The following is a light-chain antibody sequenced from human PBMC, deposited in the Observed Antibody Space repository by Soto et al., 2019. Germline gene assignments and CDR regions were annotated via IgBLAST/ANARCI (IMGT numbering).Light chain of an antibody. CDR1: NSDVGGYNY. CDR3: SSYTSSSTRV. CDR2: DVS. Sequence: QSALTQPASVSGSPGQSIAISCTGSNSDVGGYNYVSWYQQYPGKAPKLMIYDVSNRPSGVSTRFSGSKSGNTASLTISGLQAEDEADYYCSSYTSSSTRVFGGGTQLTVL. J-gene: IGLJ2*01. V-gene: IGLV2-14*01.